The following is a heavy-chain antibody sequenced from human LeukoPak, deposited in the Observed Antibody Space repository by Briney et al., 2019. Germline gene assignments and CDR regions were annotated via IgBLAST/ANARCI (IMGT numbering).Heavy chain of an antibody. Sequence: GRSLRLSCAASGFTFSSYGMHWVRQAPGKGLEWVAVISYDGSNKYYADSVKGRFTISRDNSKNTLYLQMNSLRAEDTAVYYCAKDGYCSGGTCSGIRGDIWGQGTMVTVSS. D-gene: IGHD2-15*01. CDR2: ISYDGSNK. CDR1: GFTFSSYG. V-gene: IGHV3-30*18. CDR3: AKDGYCSGGTCSGIRGDI. J-gene: IGHJ3*02.